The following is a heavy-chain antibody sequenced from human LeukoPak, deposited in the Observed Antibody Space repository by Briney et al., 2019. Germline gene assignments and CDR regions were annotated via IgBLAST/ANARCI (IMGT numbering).Heavy chain of an antibody. D-gene: IGHD1-26*01. V-gene: IGHV3-30*03. CDR2: IFYDGNTV. CDR3: AREEEWELPDY. Sequence: GGSLRLSCAASGFTFSSYGMHWVRQAPGKGLEWVGVIFYDGNTVHYADSVKGRFTISRDNSKNTLYLQMNSLGTDDTAVYYCAREEEWELPDYWGQGTLVIVSS. CDR1: GFTFSSYG. J-gene: IGHJ4*02.